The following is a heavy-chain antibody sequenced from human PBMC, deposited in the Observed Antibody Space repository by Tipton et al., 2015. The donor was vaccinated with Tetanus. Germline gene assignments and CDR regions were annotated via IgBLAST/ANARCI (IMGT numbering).Heavy chain of an antibody. CDR2: INTNTGNP. J-gene: IGHJ5*02. CDR3: SRGVVVVPAAIIRPDNLFDP. D-gene: IGHD2-2*02. V-gene: IGHV7-4-1*02. CDR1: GYTFTSYA. Sequence: QSGPEVKKPGDSVKVSCKASGYTFTSYAMNWVRQAPGQELEWMGWINTNTGNPTYAKGFTGRFVFYLDTSVSTAYLQISSLKAEYTAVFYCSRGVVVVPAAIIRPDNLFDPWGHGSLVTVSS.